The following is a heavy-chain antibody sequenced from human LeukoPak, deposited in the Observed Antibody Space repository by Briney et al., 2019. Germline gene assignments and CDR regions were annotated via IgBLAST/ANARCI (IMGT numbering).Heavy chain of an antibody. Sequence: ASVKVSCKVSGYTLTELSMHWVRQAPGKGLEWMGGFDPEDGETIYAQKFQGRVTITADESTSTAYMELSSLRSEDTAVYYCARGVAPGETWWWFDPWGQGTLVTVSS. V-gene: IGHV1-24*01. D-gene: IGHD7-27*01. CDR3: ARGVAPGETWWWFDP. CDR2: FDPEDGET. J-gene: IGHJ5*02. CDR1: GYTLTELS.